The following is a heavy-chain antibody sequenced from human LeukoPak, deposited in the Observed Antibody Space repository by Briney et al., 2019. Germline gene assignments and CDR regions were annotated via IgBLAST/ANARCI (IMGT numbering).Heavy chain of an antibody. J-gene: IGHJ4*02. D-gene: IGHD3-9*01. Sequence: GGSLRLSCAASGFSFSSYAMHWVRQAPGKGLEWVAFIRFDGSNKYYADSVKGRFTVSRDNSKNTLYLQMNSLRAEDTAVYFCAKATSISTRPLPVDYWGQGTLVTVSS. V-gene: IGHV3-30*02. CDR3: AKATSISTRPLPVDY. CDR2: IRFDGSNK. CDR1: GFSFSSYA.